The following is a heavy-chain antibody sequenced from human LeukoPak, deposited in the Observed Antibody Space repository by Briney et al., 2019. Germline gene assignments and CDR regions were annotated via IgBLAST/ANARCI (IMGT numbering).Heavy chain of an antibody. D-gene: IGHD1-14*01. V-gene: IGHV1-18*01. CDR3: AREGDGTQVARQATDAFDI. J-gene: IGHJ3*02. CDR2: ISAYNGNT. Sequence: ASVKVSCKASGYTFTSYGISWVRQAPGQGLEWMGWISAYNGNTNYAQKLQGRVTMTTDTSTSTAYMELRSLRSDDTAVYYCAREGDGTQVARQATDAFDIWGQGTMVTVSS. CDR1: GYTFTSYG.